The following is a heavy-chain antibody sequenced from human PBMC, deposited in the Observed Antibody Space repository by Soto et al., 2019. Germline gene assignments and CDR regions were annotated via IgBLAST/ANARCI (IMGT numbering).Heavy chain of an antibody. V-gene: IGHV3-30*18. J-gene: IGHJ4*02. CDR3: AKDGAFLEWLFQRTYIDY. D-gene: IGHD3-3*01. Sequence: GGSLRLSCAAPGFTFSSYGMHWVRQDPGKGLEWVAVISYDGSNKYYADSVKGRFTISRDNSKNTLYLQMNSLRAEDTAVYYCAKDGAFLEWLFQRTYIDYWGQGTLVTVSS. CDR1: GFTFSSYG. CDR2: ISYDGSNK.